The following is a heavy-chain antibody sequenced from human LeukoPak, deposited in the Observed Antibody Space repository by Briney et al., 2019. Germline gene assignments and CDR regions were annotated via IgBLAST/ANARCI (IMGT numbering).Heavy chain of an antibody. Sequence: SETLSLTCAVYGGSFSGYYWSWIRQPPGKGLEWIGEINHSGSTNYNPSLKSRVTISVDTSKNQFSLKLSSVTAADTAVYYCARLRPFYYFDYWGQGTLVTVSS. CDR2: INHSGST. CDR1: GGSFSGYY. V-gene: IGHV4-34*01. D-gene: IGHD2/OR15-2a*01. J-gene: IGHJ4*02. CDR3: ARLRPFYYFDY.